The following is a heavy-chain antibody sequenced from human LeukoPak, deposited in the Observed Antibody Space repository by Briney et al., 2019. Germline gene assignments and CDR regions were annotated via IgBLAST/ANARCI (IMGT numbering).Heavy chain of an antibody. V-gene: IGHV4-39*01. CDR2: IYYSGNT. CDR3: ARHKIGYDHYYYMDV. D-gene: IGHD5-12*01. CDR1: GGSFSGYY. Sequence: SETVSLPCAVYGGSFSGYYWGWIRQPPGKGLEWIGSIYYSGNTYYNPSLKSPVTISVDTPKNQFSLKLSSVTAADTAVYYCARHKIGYDHYYYMDVWGKGTTVTISS. J-gene: IGHJ6*03.